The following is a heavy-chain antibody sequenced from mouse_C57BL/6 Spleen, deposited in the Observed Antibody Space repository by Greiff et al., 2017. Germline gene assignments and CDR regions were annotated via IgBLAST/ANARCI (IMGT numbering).Heavy chain of an antibody. J-gene: IGHJ4*01. CDR2: INPNNGGT. CDR3: ARDITTVVGTAMDY. D-gene: IGHD1-1*01. Sequence: LVEPGASVKISCKASGYTFTDYYMNWVKQSHGKSLEWIGDINPNNGGTSYNQKFKGKATLTVDKSSSTAYMELRSLTSEDSAVYYCARDITTVVGTAMDYWGQGTSVTVSS. V-gene: IGHV1-26*01. CDR1: GYTFTDYY.